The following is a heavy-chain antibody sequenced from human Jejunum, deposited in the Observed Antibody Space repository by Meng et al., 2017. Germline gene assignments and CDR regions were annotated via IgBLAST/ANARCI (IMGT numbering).Heavy chain of an antibody. Sequence: GESLKISCAASGFIFSDYPMHWVRQAPGKGLEYVSTISSDGGSTYYANSVKGRFSISRDNIKNMVYLQMGSLRAEDTAVYYCARGSESIYSGSYSWGQGTLVTSPQ. CDR2: ISSDGGST. D-gene: IGHD1-26*01. CDR1: GFIFSDYP. V-gene: IGHV3-64*01. J-gene: IGHJ4*02. CDR3: ARGSESIYSGSYS.